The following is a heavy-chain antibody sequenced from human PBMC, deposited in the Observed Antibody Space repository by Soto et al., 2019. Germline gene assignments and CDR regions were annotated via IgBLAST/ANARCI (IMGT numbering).Heavy chain of an antibody. D-gene: IGHD3-22*01. CDR3: ARDIHYSDSSAYYSGFVS. CDR2: IYYSGGA. Sequence: SATLSFHCTVSGGSISSGCYYWTWIRQHPGKGLEWIGYIYYSGGAYYNPSLKSRVTISVDTSKNQFSLKLSSVTAADTAGYFCARDIHYSDSSAYYSGFVSWCPGTLVTVSS. J-gene: IGHJ4*02. CDR1: GGSISSGCYY. V-gene: IGHV4-31*03.